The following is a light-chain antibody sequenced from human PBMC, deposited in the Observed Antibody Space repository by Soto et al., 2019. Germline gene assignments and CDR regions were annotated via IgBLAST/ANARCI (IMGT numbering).Light chain of an antibody. J-gene: IGKJ3*01. CDR1: QSISSY. Sequence: DIQMTQSPSSLSASVGDRVTITCRASQSISSYLNWYQQKPGKAPKLLIYAASILQSGVPSRFSASGSRTDFTLTISRLQPEDLATYYCQQSYSTPCTFGPGTKVDIK. CDR3: QQSYSTPCT. V-gene: IGKV1-39*01. CDR2: AAS.